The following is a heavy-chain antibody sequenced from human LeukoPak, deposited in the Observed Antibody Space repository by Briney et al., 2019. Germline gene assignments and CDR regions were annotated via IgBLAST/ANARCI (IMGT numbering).Heavy chain of an antibody. Sequence: GGSLRLSCAATGFTFSNYWMSWFRQAPGKGLEWVANIKYDGREKQYVDSVKGRFTISRDNAKNSLYLQMNSLRAEDTAVYYCARDGVETGTTDYWGQGTLVTVSS. J-gene: IGHJ4*02. CDR3: ARDGVETGTTDY. CDR2: IKYDGREK. V-gene: IGHV3-7*01. D-gene: IGHD1-7*01. CDR1: GFTFSNYW.